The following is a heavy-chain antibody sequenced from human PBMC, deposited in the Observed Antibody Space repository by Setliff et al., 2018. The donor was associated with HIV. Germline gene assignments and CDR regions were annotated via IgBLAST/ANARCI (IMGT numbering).Heavy chain of an antibody. Sequence: SVKVSCKASRGTFSSYGFNWVRQAPGQGLEWMGGIIPILGIANYTQKFQDRVTMTSDTSTSTVYMELRSLRSEDTAIYYCVKEYHTEVTDTRVANYFDYWGQGTLVTAPQ. V-gene: IGHV1-69*10. CDR2: IIPILGIA. CDR1: RGTFSSYG. J-gene: IGHJ4*02. CDR3: VKEYHTEVTDTRVANYFDY. D-gene: IGHD4-4*01.